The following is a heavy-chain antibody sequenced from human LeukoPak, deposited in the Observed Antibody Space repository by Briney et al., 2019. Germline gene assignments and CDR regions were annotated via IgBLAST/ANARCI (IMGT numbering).Heavy chain of an antibody. J-gene: IGHJ4*02. CDR3: ATRIAVAVFDY. V-gene: IGHV3-23*01. Sequence: GGSLRLSCAASGFTFSSYATSWVRQAPGKGLEWVSAISGSGGSTYYADSVKGRFTISRDNSKNTLYLQMNSLRAEDTAVYYCATRIAVAVFDYWGQGTLVTVSS. CDR2: ISGSGGST. CDR1: GFTFSSYA. D-gene: IGHD6-19*01.